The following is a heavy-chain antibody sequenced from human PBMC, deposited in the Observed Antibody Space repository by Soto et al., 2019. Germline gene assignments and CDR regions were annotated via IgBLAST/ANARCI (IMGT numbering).Heavy chain of an antibody. V-gene: IGHV3-30*18. CDR1: GFTFSSYG. D-gene: IGHD1-26*01. Sequence: PGGSLRLCCAASGFTFSSYGMHWVRQAPGKGLEWVAAISYDGSNKYYADSVKGRFTISRDNSKNTLYLQMNSLRAEDTAVYYCAKDDRRLGGATLASRFYYFDYWGQGTLVTVSS. J-gene: IGHJ4*02. CDR2: ISYDGSNK. CDR3: AKDDRRLGGATLASRFYYFDY.